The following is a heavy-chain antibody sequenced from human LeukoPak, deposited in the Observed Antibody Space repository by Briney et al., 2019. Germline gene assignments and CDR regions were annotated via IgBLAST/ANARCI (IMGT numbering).Heavy chain of an antibody. V-gene: IGHV1-69*04. J-gene: IGHJ5*02. CDR2: IIPILGIA. Sequence: SVKVSCKASGGTFSSYAISWVRQAPGQGLEWMGRIIPILGIANYAQKFQGRVTITADKSTSTAYVELSSLRSEDTAVYYCARDDYYGSGSLPGDWFDPWGQGTLVTVSS. CDR3: ARDDYYGSGSLPGDWFDP. CDR1: GGTFSSYA. D-gene: IGHD3-10*01.